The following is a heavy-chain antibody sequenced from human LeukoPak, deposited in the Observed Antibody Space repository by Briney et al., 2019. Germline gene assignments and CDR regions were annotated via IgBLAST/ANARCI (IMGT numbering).Heavy chain of an antibody. Sequence: PSETLSLTCAVYGGSFSGYYWSWIRQPPGKGLEWIGEINHSGSTNYNPSLKSRVTISVDTSKNQFSLKLSSVTAADTAVYYCARVTFIAAAGSFAYYYYMDVWGKGTTVTVS. CDR3: ARVTFIAAAGSFAYYYYMDV. V-gene: IGHV4-34*01. CDR1: GGSFSGYY. J-gene: IGHJ6*03. D-gene: IGHD6-13*01. CDR2: INHSGST.